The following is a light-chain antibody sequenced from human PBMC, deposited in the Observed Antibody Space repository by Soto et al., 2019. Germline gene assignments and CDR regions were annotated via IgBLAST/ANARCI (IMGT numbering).Light chain of an antibody. Sequence: EIQRPPSPSTLSASVVSRDTINGWASQGISSALAWYQQQPGKAPKLLIYKASTLKSGVPSRFSGSGSGTEFTLTITTLQPDDVATYYCQQYDSYSYTFGQGTKWIS. J-gene: IGKJ2*01. V-gene: IGKV1-5*03. CDR1: QGISSA. CDR3: QQYDSYSYT. CDR2: KAS.